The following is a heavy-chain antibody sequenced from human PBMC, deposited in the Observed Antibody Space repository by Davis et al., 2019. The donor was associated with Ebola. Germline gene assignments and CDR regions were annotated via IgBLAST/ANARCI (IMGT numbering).Heavy chain of an antibody. CDR1: GYTFTNYG. CDR3: ARGITMVRGDTPNDY. D-gene: IGHD3-10*01. J-gene: IGHJ4*02. V-gene: IGHV1-18*04. CDR2: INPNSGGT. Sequence: AASVKVSCKASGYTFTNYGITWVRQAPGQGLEWMGRINPNSGGTNYAQNVQGRVTMTTDTSTSTAYMELRSLRSDDTAVYYCARGITMVRGDTPNDYWGQGTLVTVSS.